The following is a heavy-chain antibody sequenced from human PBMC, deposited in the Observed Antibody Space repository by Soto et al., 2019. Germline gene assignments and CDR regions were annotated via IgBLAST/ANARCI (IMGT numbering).Heavy chain of an antibody. D-gene: IGHD6-13*01. CDR2: ISAYNGKT. Sequence: QVQLVQSGPAVKKPGASVKVSCKASGYTFTSYGISWVRQAPGQGLEWMGWISAYNGKTNYGQKVQGRVTMTTDTSTSTVYMEVRSLRSDDTAVYYCARDTSSSSWYGGFDPWGQGTLVTVSS. CDR1: GYTFTSYG. V-gene: IGHV1-18*01. CDR3: ARDTSSSSWYGGFDP. J-gene: IGHJ5*02.